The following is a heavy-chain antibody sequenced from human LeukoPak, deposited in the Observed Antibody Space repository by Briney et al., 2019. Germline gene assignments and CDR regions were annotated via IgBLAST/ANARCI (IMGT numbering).Heavy chain of an antibody. D-gene: IGHD2-15*01. J-gene: IGHJ6*03. V-gene: IGHV4-34*01. CDR2: INHSGST. CDR3: ARGFGCNGGSCYYYYYYMDV. CDR1: GGSFSGYY. Sequence: SETLSLTCAVYGGSFSGYYWSWIRQPPGKGLEWIGEINHSGSTYYNPSLKSRVTISVDTSKNQFSLKLSSLTAADTAVYYCARGFGCNGGSCYYYYYYMDVWGKGTTVTVSS.